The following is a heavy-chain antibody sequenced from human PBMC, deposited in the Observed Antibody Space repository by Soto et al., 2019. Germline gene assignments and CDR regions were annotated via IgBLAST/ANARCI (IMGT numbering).Heavy chain of an antibody. J-gene: IGHJ3*02. CDR3: AKDDRGDFWSGSRPVHDAFDI. Sequence: HPVGSLRLSCAASGFTFSSYAMSWVRQAPGKGLEWVSAISGSGGSTYYADSVKGRFTISRDNSKNTLYLQMNSLRAEDTAVYYCAKDDRGDFWSGSRPVHDAFDIWGQGTMVTVSS. CDR2: ISGSGGST. CDR1: GFTFSSYA. D-gene: IGHD3-3*01. V-gene: IGHV3-23*01.